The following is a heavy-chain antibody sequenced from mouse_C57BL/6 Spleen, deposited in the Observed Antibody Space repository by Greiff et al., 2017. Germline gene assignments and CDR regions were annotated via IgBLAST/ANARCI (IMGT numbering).Heavy chain of an antibody. Sequence: VQLQQSGPGMVKPSQSLSLTCTVTGYSITSGYDWHWIRHFPGNKLEWMGYISYSGSTNYNPSLKSRISITHDTSKNHFFLKLNSVTTEDTATYYCARDRVGDYAMDYWGQGTSVTVSS. D-gene: IGHD1-1*02. CDR3: ARDRVGDYAMDY. J-gene: IGHJ4*01. CDR1: GYSITSGYD. CDR2: ISYSGST. V-gene: IGHV3-1*01.